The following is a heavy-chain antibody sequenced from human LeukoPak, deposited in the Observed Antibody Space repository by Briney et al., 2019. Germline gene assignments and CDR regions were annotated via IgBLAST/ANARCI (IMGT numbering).Heavy chain of an antibody. V-gene: IGHV3-48*03. CDR1: GFTFSDYE. D-gene: IGHD6-13*01. CDR3: ARDATTEPGTVYMDV. CDR2: ISTSGSII. J-gene: IGHJ6*03. Sequence: GGSLRLSCAASGFTFSDYEMNWVRQAPGKGLEWILHISTSGSIIHYADSVKGRFTISRDNAKNSLYLQMNSLRAEDTALYFCARDATTEPGTVYMDVWGKGTTVTVSS.